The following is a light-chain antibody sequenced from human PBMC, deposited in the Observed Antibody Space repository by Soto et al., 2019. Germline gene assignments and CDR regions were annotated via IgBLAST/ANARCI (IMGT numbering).Light chain of an antibody. Sequence: IPLTQSPSSLSASVGDRVTISCRASQGIANFLAWYQQKPGQAPKLLIYGASTLQSGVPSRFSGSGSGTYFTRTISSLQPEDFATDYGQHLNSCPIPFGPGTKVDIK. V-gene: IGKV1-9*01. CDR2: GAS. CDR3: QHLNSCPIP. CDR1: QGIANF. J-gene: IGKJ3*01.